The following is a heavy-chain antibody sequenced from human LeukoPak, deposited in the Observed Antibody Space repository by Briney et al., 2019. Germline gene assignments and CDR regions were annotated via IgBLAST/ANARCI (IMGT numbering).Heavy chain of an antibody. D-gene: IGHD5-24*01. CDR2: INPNSGGT. J-gene: IGHJ4*02. V-gene: IGHV1-2*02. CDR3: ARDLLGYNSDY. Sequence: GASVKVSCKASGYTFTGYYMHWVRQAPGQGLEWMGWINPNSGGTNYVQKFQGRVTMTRDTSISTAYMELSRLRSDDTAVYYCARDLLGYNSDYWGQGTLVTVSS. CDR1: GYTFTGYY.